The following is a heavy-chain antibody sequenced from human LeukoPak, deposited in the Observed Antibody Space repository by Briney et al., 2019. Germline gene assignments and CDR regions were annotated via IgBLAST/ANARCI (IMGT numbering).Heavy chain of an antibody. CDR1: GYTLTSYG. J-gene: IGHJ6*03. CDR3: ARGLLGYYYYCMDV. D-gene: IGHD2-21*01. V-gene: IGHV1-8*02. Sequence: GASVKVSCKASGYTLTSYGISWVRQAPRQGLEWMAWMNPKTGTTGYATTFQGRISMTSNTSISTAYMELSSVRPEDTAIYYCARGLLGYYYYCMDVWGEGTTVTVSS. CDR2: MNPKTGTT.